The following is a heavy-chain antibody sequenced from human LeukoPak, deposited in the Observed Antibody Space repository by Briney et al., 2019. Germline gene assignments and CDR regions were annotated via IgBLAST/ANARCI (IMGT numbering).Heavy chain of an antibody. Sequence: GGSLRLPCAASGFTFSSYSMNWVRQAPGKGLEWVSGISWNSGSIGYADSVKGRFTISRDNAKNSLYLQMNSLRAEDTALYYCAKDIRPFPWVPDYWGQGTLVTVSS. CDR1: GFTFSSYS. V-gene: IGHV3-9*01. CDR3: AKDIRPFPWVPDY. CDR2: ISWNSGSI. D-gene: IGHD1-1*01. J-gene: IGHJ4*02.